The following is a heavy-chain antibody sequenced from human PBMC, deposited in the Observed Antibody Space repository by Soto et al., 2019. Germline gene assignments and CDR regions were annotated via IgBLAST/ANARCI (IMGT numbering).Heavy chain of an antibody. CDR1: AGTFSSYT. V-gene: IGHV1-69*08. D-gene: IGHD2-2*01. J-gene: IGHJ2*01. Sequence: QVQLVQSGAEVKKPGSSVKVSCKASAGTFSSYTTSWVRQAPGQGPEWMGRIIPILGIANYAQKFQGRVTITADKSTSTAYMELSSLRSEDTAVYYCARDRCSSTSRTGYFDLWGRGTLVTVSS. CDR3: ARDRCSSTSRTGYFDL. CDR2: IIPILGIA.